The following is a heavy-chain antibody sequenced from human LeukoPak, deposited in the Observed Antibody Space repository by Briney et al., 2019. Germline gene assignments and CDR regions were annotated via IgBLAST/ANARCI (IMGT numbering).Heavy chain of an antibody. J-gene: IGHJ4*02. CDR1: GFTVSSNY. V-gene: IGHV3-53*01. D-gene: IGHD5-18*01. Sequence: PGGSLRLSCAASGFTVSSNYMSWVRQAPGKGVEWGSVIYSGGSTYYADSVKGRFTISRDKSKNTLYLQMNSLRAEDTAVYYCARQRPGYSYGYMDYWGQGTLVTVSS. CDR2: IYSGGST. CDR3: ARQRPGYSYGYMDY.